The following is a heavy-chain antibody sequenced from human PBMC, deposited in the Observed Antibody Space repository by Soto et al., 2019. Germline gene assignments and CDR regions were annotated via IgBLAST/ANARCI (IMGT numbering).Heavy chain of an antibody. J-gene: IGHJ3*02. CDR3: AHMTTVTTTQAFDI. CDR1: GFTFSSYG. Sequence: GGSLRLSCAASGFTFSSYGMHWVRQAPGKGLEWVAVISYDGSNKYYADSVKGRFTISRDNSKNTLYLQMNSLRAEDTAVYYCAHMTTVTTTQAFDIWGQGTMVTVSS. CDR2: ISYDGSNK. V-gene: IGHV3-30*03. D-gene: IGHD4-17*01.